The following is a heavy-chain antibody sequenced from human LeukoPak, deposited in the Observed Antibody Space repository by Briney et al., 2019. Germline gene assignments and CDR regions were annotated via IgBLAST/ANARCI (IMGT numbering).Heavy chain of an antibody. Sequence: PSQTLSLTCTVSGGSINSGDYYWSWIRQPPGKGLEWIGYIYYSGNTNHNPSLKSRVNISVDTSKNQFSLKLSSVTAADTAVYFCARGVDTAAPGAFDIWGQGTMVTVAS. V-gene: IGHV4-30-4*08. D-gene: IGHD5-18*01. CDR3: ARGVDTAAPGAFDI. J-gene: IGHJ3*02. CDR2: IYYSGNT. CDR1: GGSINSGDYY.